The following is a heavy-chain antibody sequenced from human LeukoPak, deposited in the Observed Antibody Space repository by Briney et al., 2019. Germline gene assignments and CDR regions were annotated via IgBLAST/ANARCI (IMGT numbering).Heavy chain of an antibody. V-gene: IGHV3-21*01. D-gene: IGHD3-3*01. CDR1: GFTFSSYS. J-gene: IGHJ4*02. CDR3: ASLDFWSGYYDY. Sequence: KPGGSLRLSCAASGFTFSSYSMNWVRQAPGKGLEWVSSISSSSGYIYYADSVKGRFTISRDNSKNTLYLQMGSLRAEDMAVYYCASLDFWSGYYDYWGQGTLVTVSS. CDR2: ISSSSGYI.